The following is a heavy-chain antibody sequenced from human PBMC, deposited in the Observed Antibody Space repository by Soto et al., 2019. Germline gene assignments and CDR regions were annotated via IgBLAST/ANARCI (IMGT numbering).Heavy chain of an antibody. CDR3: TRSVTGTIAHFDY. D-gene: IGHD1-7*01. V-gene: IGHV3-73*01. CDR2: IRSKSNSYAT. Sequence: GGSLRLSCAASGFTFSGSAMHWVRQASGKGLEWVGRIRSKSNSYATAYAASVKGRFTISRDDSKNTAYLQMISLRTEDTAVYYCTRSVTGTIAHFDYWGQGTLVTV. J-gene: IGHJ4*02. CDR1: GFTFSGSA.